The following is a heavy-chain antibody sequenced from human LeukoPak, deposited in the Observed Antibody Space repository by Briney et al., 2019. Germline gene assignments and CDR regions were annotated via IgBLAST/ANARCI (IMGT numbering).Heavy chain of an antibody. CDR1: GVSFSSSY. CDR2: IYRDSNT. CDR3: MRDSGDGDYDPLDS. J-gene: IGHJ4*02. V-gene: IGHV3-53*01. D-gene: IGHD4-17*01. Sequence: PGGSTRLSCAASGVSFSSSYMNWGRQAPGEGVEGVSIIYRDSNTFYADYVQGRLSISTDSSKNTLYLQMNSLRAEDTAVYYCMRDSGDGDYDPLDSWGQGTLVTVSS.